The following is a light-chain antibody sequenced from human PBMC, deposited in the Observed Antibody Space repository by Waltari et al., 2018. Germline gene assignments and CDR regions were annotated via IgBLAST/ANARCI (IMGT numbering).Light chain of an antibody. Sequence: DIQMTQSPSPLAASVGDSVTITCRASQGITNYLAWYQHKPGKVPKLLIYAASTLQSGVPSRFSGSGSGTDFTLTISSLQPEDVATYYCQKYDSAPRTFGQGTKVEIK. CDR2: AAS. V-gene: IGKV1-27*01. CDR3: QKYDSAPRT. J-gene: IGKJ1*01. CDR1: QGITNY.